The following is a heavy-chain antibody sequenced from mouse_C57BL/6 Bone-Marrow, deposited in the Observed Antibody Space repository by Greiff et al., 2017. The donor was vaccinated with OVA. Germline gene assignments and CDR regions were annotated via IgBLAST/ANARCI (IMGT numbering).Heavy chain of an antibody. D-gene: IGHD2-5*01. J-gene: IGHJ2*01. CDR1: GYTFTSYW. CDR3: ARVYYSKSDY. Sequence: QVQLQQPGAELVKPGASVKLSCKASGYTFTSYWMHWVKQRPGQGLEWIGMIHPNSGSTNYNEKFKSKATLTVDKSSSTAYMQLSSLTSEVSAVYYCARVYYSKSDYWGQGTTLTVAS. V-gene: IGHV1-64*01. CDR2: IHPNSGST.